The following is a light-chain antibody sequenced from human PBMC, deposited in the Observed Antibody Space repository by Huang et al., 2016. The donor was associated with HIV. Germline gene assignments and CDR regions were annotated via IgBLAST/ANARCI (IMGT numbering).Light chain of an antibody. J-gene: IGKJ1*01. V-gene: IGKV3-15*01. CDR1: QSVSSN. CDR3: QQYNAWPPWT. Sequence: EIVMTQSPATLSVSPGARATLSCRASQSVSSNLAWYQQKPGQAPRLLIYDASTRATGGPARFSGSGSGTEFTLTISSLQSEDFAVYYCQQYNAWPPWTFGQGTKVDIK. CDR2: DAS.